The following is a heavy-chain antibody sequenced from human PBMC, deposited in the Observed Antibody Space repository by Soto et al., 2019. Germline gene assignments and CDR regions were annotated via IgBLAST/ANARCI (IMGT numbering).Heavy chain of an antibody. D-gene: IGHD2-15*01. CDR1: GYTFTGYY. CDR2: INPNSGGT. CDR3: SRCRGCSCPLGMDV. J-gene: IGHJ6*02. Sequence: QVQLVQSGAEVKKPGASVKVSCKASGYTFTGYYMHWVRQAPGQRLEWMGWINPNSGGTNYAQKFQGRVTMTRDTSISTAYMELSALRSDDTAVYYGSRCRGCSCPLGMDVWGQGTPGNVSS. V-gene: IGHV1-2*02.